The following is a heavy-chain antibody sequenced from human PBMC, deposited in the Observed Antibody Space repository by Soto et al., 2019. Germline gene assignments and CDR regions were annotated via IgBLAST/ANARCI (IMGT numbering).Heavy chain of an antibody. V-gene: IGHV4-30-2*01. Sequence: PSETLSLTCAISGASISRGGYSWSWIRQPPGKGLEWIGYIYHSGSTYYNPSLKSRVTISVDTSKNQFSLKLSSVTAADTAVYYCASSITMVRGVIITRYYYGMDVWGQGTTVTVSS. CDR2: IYHSGST. CDR1: GASISRGGYS. CDR3: ASSITMVRGVIITRYYYGMDV. D-gene: IGHD3-10*01. J-gene: IGHJ6*02.